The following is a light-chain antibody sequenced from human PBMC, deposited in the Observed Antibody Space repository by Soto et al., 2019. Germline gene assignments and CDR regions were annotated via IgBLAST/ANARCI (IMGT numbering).Light chain of an antibody. CDR3: QQYNKWPLT. Sequence: EIVMTQSPATLSVSQGERATLSCRASESVSSNLAWYQQKPGQAPRLLIYGASTRATGIPARFSGSGSGTEFTLTISSLQSEDFAVYYCQQYNKWPLTFGGGTKAEIK. CDR1: ESVSSN. J-gene: IGKJ4*01. CDR2: GAS. V-gene: IGKV3-15*01.